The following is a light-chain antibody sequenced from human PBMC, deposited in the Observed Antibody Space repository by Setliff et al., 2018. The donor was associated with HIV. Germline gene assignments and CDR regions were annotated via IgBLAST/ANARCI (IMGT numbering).Light chain of an antibody. V-gene: IGLV2-11*01. Sequence: QSALAQPRSVSGSPGQSVTISCTGTASDIGNYKYVSWYQQHPEKAPKLILYDVSQRPSGVPDRFSGSKSGNTASLTISGLQTDDEADYYCCSYAGGYILLVFGTGTKVTVL. J-gene: IGLJ1*01. CDR1: ASDIGNYKY. CDR3: CSYAGGYILLV. CDR2: DVS.